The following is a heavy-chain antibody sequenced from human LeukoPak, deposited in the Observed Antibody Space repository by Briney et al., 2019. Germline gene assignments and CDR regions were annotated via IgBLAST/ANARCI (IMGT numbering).Heavy chain of an antibody. J-gene: IGHJ3*02. V-gene: IGHV4-31*03. Sequence: SETLSLTCTVSGGSISSGGYYWSWIRQHPGKGLEWIGYIYYSGSTYYNPSLKSRVTISVDTSKNQFSLKLSSVTAADTAVYYCARDVALLSSSGPNDAFDIWGQGTMVTVSS. CDR2: IYYSGST. CDR1: GGSISSGGYY. CDR3: ARDVALLSSSGPNDAFDI. D-gene: IGHD3-22*01.